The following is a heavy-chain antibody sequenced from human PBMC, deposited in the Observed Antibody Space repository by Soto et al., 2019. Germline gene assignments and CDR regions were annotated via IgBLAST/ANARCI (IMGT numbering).Heavy chain of an antibody. CDR3: AKEGKEAAFDL. V-gene: IGHV3-23*01. J-gene: IGHJ3*01. Sequence: LSCATSGFTFTDYAMSWVRQAPGKGLEWVSAINNGGTPYYTNSVKGRFTISRDSFKKTLSLQMANLGVEDTAIYHCAKEGKEAAFDLWGQGTMVTVSS. CDR1: GFTFTDYA. CDR2: INNGGTP.